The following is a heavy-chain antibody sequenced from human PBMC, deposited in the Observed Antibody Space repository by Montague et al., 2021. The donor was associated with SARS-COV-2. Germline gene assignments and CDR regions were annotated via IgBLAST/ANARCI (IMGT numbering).Heavy chain of an antibody. D-gene: IGHD2/OR15-2a*01. Sequence: SLRLSCAASGFTFSSCAMHWVRQAPGKGLEWVAVISYDGSNKYYADSVKGRFTISRDNSKNTLYLQMNSLRAEDTAVYYCVRGNMGRIDYWGQGTLVTVSS. V-gene: IGHV3-30-3*01. CDR1: GFTFSSCA. J-gene: IGHJ4*02. CDR2: ISYDGSNK. CDR3: VRGNMGRIDY.